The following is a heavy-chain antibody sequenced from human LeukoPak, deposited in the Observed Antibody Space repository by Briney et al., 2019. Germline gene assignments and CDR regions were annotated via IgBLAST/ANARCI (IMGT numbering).Heavy chain of an antibody. CDR2: IYYSGSA. CDR3: ARSKGLEWFDP. V-gene: IGHV4-39*01. J-gene: IGHJ5*02. D-gene: IGHD3/OR15-3a*01. CDR1: GGSIGSNSYY. Sequence: SETLSLTCTVSGGSIGSNSYYWGWIRQPPGKGLEWIGSIYYSGSAYYKPSLKSRVTISVDTSKNQFSLKLISVTAADTAVYYCARSKGLEWFDPWGQGTLVIVSS.